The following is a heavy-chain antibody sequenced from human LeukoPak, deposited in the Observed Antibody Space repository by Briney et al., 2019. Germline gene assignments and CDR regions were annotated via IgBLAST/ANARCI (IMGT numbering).Heavy chain of an antibody. Sequence: PGGSLRLSCAASGFTFSSYSMNWVRQAPGKGLEWVSSISSSSSHIYYADSVKGRFTISRDNAKNSLYLQMNSLRAEDTAVYYCATPSSTSCCYFDYWGQGTLVTVSS. D-gene: IGHD2-2*01. V-gene: IGHV3-21*01. CDR3: ATPSSTSCCYFDY. CDR2: ISSSSSHI. J-gene: IGHJ4*02. CDR1: GFTFSSYS.